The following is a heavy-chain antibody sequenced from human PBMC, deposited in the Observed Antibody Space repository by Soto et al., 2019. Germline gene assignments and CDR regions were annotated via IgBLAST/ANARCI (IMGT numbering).Heavy chain of an antibody. CDR2: TYYRSNWRH. D-gene: IGHD6-19*01. CDR1: GDSVSSNTAA. Sequence: SHTLSLTCAISGDSVSSNTAALNWIRSSPSRGLEWLGRTYYRSNWRHDYAVSVKSRITVNPDTSKNHFSLQLNSVTPDDTAVYYCARGVAGSGFDLWGQGTLVTVSS. V-gene: IGHV6-1*01. CDR3: ARGVAGSGFDL. J-gene: IGHJ4*02.